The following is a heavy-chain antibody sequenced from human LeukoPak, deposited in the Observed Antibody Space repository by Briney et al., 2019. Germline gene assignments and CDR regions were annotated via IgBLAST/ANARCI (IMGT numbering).Heavy chain of an antibody. J-gene: IGHJ4*02. CDR2: ISFDGSNK. Sequence: GGSLRLSCVASGFTLSSYSMHWVRQAPGKGLEWVAMISFDGSNKYYADSVKGRFTISRDNSKNTLSLQMTSLRADDTAVYYCARIGTQWLIRGCFDYWGQGSLVTVSS. CDR3: ARIGTQWLIRGCFDY. V-gene: IGHV3-30-3*01. D-gene: IGHD6-19*01. CDR1: GFTLSSYS.